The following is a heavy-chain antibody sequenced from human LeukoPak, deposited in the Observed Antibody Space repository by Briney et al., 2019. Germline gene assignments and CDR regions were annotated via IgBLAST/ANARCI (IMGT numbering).Heavy chain of an antibody. Sequence: GGSLRLSCAASGFRFSYHDMHWVRQAPGKGLEFVSSIGAAGAHTFYADSVKGRFTISRDNFQSTMYLQMDGLKPEDSAVYYCARELGGTKTGGFDIWGQGTVVTVSS. V-gene: IGHV3-64*02. J-gene: IGHJ3*02. CDR2: IGAAGAHT. CDR3: ARELGGTKTGGFDI. D-gene: IGHD1-14*01. CDR1: GFRFSYHD.